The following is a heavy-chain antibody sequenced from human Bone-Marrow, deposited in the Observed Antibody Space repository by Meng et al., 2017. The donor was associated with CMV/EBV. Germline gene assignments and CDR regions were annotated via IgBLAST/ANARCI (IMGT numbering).Heavy chain of an antibody. V-gene: IGHV3-74*01. CDR2: INSDGSST. D-gene: IGHD2-2*01. CDR3: AKDACSSTRCHYWYFDL. J-gene: IGHJ2*01. Sequence: GESLKISCAASGFTFSSYWMHWVRQAPGKGLVWVSRINSDGSSTSYADSVKGRFTISRDNSKNTLYLQMNSLRAEDTAVYYCAKDACSSTRCHYWYFDLWGRGTLVTVSS. CDR1: GFTFSSYW.